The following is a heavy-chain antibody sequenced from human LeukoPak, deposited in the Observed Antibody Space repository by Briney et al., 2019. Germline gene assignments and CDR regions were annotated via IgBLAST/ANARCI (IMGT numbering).Heavy chain of an antibody. D-gene: IGHD2-8*01. CDR1: GYTFTGYY. CDR3: ARDRAAAPRTNAFDI. Sequence: ASVKVSCKASGYTFTGYYMHWVRQAPGQGLEWMGRINPNSGGTNYAQKFQGRVTMTRDTSISTAYMELSRLRSDDTAVYYCARDRAAAPRTNAFDIWGQGTTVTVSS. CDR2: INPNSGGT. J-gene: IGHJ3*02. V-gene: IGHV1-2*06.